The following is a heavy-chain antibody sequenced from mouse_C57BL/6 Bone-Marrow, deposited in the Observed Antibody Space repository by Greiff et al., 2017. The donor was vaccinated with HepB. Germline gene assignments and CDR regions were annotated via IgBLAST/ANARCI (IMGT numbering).Heavy chain of an antibody. V-gene: IGHV5-17*01. CDR2: ISSGSSTI. CDR1: GFTFSDYG. D-gene: IGHD2-4*01. J-gene: IGHJ4*01. Sequence: EVKLMESGGGLVKPGGSLKLSCAASGFTFSDYGMHWVRQAPEKGLEWVAYISSGSSTIYYADTVKGRFTISRDNAKNTLFLQMTSLRSEDTAMYYCARAGGLRRRYAMDYWGQGTSVTVSS. CDR3: ARAGGLRRRYAMDY.